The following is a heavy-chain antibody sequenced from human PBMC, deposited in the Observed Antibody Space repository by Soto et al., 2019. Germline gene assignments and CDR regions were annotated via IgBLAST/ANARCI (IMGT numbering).Heavy chain of an antibody. V-gene: IGHV3-48*02. CDR3: ARAPQLVAPAATGFDS. J-gene: IGHJ4*02. D-gene: IGHD2-2*01. CDR1: GFPFSTYS. Sequence: EVELVESGGGLVQPGGSLRLSCAASGFPFSTYSMSWVRQAPGKGLEWISYISASTLTTFYADSVKGRFTISRDTAQNSLYLQMNSLRDEDTAAYYCARAPQLVAPAATGFDSWGQGTLVTVSS. CDR2: ISASTLTT.